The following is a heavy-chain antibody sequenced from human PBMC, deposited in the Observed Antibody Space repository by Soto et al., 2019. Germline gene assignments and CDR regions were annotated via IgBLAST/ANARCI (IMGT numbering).Heavy chain of an antibody. Sequence: QEQLVESGGGVVLPGRSLRLSCAASGFTFNTFGMHWVRQAPGKGLEWVAVISYDGSDKYYSDSVRGRFTISRDNSMNTLYLQMNSLRAEDTAVYYCARGRFSTTLYAGFDPWGQGTLVTVSS. V-gene: IGHV3-30*03. J-gene: IGHJ5*02. CDR2: ISYDGSDK. CDR3: ARGRFSTTLYAGFDP. CDR1: GFTFNTFG. D-gene: IGHD2-2*01.